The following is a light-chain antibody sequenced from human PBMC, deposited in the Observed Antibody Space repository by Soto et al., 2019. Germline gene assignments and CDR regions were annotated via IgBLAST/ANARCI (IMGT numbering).Light chain of an antibody. CDR3: NSYITGGTVV. Sequence: QSALTQPASVSGSPGQSITISCTGSNSDIGGYNFVSWYQQHPGKAPKLIIYDVNNRPSGVSHRFSGSKSGNTASLTISGLQPDDEAEYHCNSYITGGTVVFVGGTKLTVL. V-gene: IGLV2-14*03. J-gene: IGLJ2*01. CDR2: DVN. CDR1: NSDIGGYNF.